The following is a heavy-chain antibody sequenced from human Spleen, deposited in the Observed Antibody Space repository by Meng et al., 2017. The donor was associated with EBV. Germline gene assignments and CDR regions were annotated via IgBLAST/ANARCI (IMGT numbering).Heavy chain of an antibody. V-gene: IGHV4-4*02. D-gene: IGHD1-26*01. CDR3: ARSVGATSVFDY. J-gene: IGHJ4*02. CDR1: CGSSSRSIC. Sequence: LPLCSVVACGSSSRSICWNWHRHPPGKGLEWIGNIYHTANTNYNPSLKSRVTISVDTSKNQFSLNLSSVTAADTAVYYCARSVGATSVFDYWGQGTLVTVSS. CDR2: IYHTANT.